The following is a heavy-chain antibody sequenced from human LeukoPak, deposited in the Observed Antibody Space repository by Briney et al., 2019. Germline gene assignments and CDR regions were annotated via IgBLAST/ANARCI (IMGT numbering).Heavy chain of an antibody. CDR2: ISYDGSNK. CDR3: ARDSGSRSFDP. J-gene: IGHJ5*02. V-gene: IGHV3-30-3*01. CDR1: GFTFSSYA. D-gene: IGHD1-26*01. Sequence: GGSLRLSCAASGFTFSSYAMHWVRQAPGKGLEWVAVISYDGSNKYYADSVKGRFTISRDNSKNSLYLQMNSLRAEDTAVYYCARDSGSRSFDPWGQGTLVTVSS.